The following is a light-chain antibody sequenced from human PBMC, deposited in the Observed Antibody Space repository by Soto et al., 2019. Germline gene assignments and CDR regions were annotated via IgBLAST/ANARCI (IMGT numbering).Light chain of an antibody. V-gene: IGKV1-5*03. CDR1: QTISSW. Sequence: DIQMTQSPSTLSASVVDRVNITCRASQTISSWLAWYQQKPGKAPKLLIYKASSLERGVPSRFSGSGSGTEFTLTISSLQPDDFATYYCQQYNSYSTFGQGTRLEIK. CDR3: QQYNSYST. CDR2: KAS. J-gene: IGKJ5*01.